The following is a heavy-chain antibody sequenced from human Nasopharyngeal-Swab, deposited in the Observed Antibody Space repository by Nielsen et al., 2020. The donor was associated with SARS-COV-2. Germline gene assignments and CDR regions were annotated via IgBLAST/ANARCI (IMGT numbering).Heavy chain of an antibody. CDR3: ARGTSIAVPEPPYYYGMDV. CDR1: GGTFSSYA. V-gene: IGHV1-69*13. D-gene: IGHD6-19*01. J-gene: IGHJ6*02. CDR2: IIPIFGTA. Sequence: SVKASCKASGGTFSSYAISWVRQAPGQGLEWMGGIIPIFGTANYAQKFQGRVTITADESTSTAYMELSSLRSEDTAVYYCARGTSIAVPEPPYYYGMDVWGQGTTVTVSS.